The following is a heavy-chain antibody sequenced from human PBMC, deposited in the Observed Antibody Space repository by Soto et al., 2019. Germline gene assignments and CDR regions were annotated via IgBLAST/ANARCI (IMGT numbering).Heavy chain of an antibody. Sequence: SETLSLTCTVSGGSICTYYWTWIRQPPGKGLEWIGYISYSGSTNYNPSLKSRLTISLNTSKKHFSLKLSSVTAADTAVYYCARGTRATQYYYYFYGMDVWGQGTTVTVSS. V-gene: IGHV4-59*01. CDR2: ISYSGST. CDR3: ARGTRATQYYYYFYGMDV. J-gene: IGHJ6*02. CDR1: GGSICTYY.